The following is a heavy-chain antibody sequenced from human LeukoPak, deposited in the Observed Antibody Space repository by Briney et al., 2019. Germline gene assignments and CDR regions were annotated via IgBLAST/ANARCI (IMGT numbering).Heavy chain of an antibody. D-gene: IGHD6-6*01. J-gene: IGHJ4*02. CDR3: ARSVVRSSSNYYFDY. CDR1: GYTFTSYD. V-gene: IGHV1-69*13. Sequence: ASVKVSCKASGYTFTSYDINWVRQAPGQGLEWMGGIIPIFGTANYAQKFQGRVTITADESTSTAYMELSSLRSEDTAVYYCARSVVRSSSNYYFDYWGQGTLVTVSS. CDR2: IIPIFGTA.